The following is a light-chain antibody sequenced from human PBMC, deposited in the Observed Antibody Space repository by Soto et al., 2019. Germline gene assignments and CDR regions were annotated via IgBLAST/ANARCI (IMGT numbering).Light chain of an antibody. CDR3: HQYNTYPYT. V-gene: IGKV1-5*03. CDR1: QSISSW. Sequence: DIQMTQSPSTLSASVGDRVTITCRASQSISSWLGWYQQRPGKAPNLLIYKASTLESGVPSRFTGSASGTKFTPTISSLQPDDFAADYCHQYNTYPYTFVQGTMLEIK. CDR2: KAS. J-gene: IGKJ2*01.